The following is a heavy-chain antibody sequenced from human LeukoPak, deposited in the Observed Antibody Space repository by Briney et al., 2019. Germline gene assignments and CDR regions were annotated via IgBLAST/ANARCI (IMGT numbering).Heavy chain of an antibody. CDR1: GFTFSSYA. V-gene: IGHV3-30-3*01. Sequence: PGGSLRLSCAASGFTFSSYAMHWVRQAPGKGLEWVAVISYDGSNKYYADSVKGRFTISRDNAKNSLYLQMNSLRAEDTAVYYCARDNGYYFDYWGQGTLVTASS. CDR3: ARDNGYYFDY. CDR2: ISYDGSNK. D-gene: IGHD3-3*01. J-gene: IGHJ4*02.